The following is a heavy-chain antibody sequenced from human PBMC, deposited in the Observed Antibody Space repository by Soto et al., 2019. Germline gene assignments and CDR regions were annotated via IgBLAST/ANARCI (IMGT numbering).Heavy chain of an antibody. CDR1: GFTFSSYA. Sequence: GGSLRLSCAASGFTFSSYAMSWVRQAPGKGLEWVSAISGSGGSTYYADSVKGRFTISRDNSKNTLYLQMNSLRAEDTAVYYCAKDPGYSRGWEYWYFDPWGRGTMVTV. CDR3: AKDPGYSRGWEYWYFDP. CDR2: ISGSGGST. J-gene: IGHJ2*01. D-gene: IGHD6-19*01. V-gene: IGHV3-23*01.